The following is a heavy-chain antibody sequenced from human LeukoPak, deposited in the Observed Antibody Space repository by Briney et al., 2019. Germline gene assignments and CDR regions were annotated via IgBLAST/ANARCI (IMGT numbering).Heavy chain of an antibody. CDR1: GFTFSSYG. CDR2: IRYDGSNK. V-gene: IGHV3-30*02. J-gene: IGHJ4*02. D-gene: IGHD3-16*02. Sequence: GGSLRLSCAASGFTFSSYGMHWVRQAPSKGLEWVAFIRYDGSNKYYADSVKGRFTISRDNSKNTLYLQMNSLRAEDTAVYYCAKVMGRLGELSLLGDWGQGTLVTVSS. CDR3: AKVMGRLGELSLLGD.